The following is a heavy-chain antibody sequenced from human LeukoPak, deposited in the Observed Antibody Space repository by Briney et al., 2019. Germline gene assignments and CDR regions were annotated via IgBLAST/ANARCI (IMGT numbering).Heavy chain of an antibody. Sequence: ASVKVSCKASGYTFTGYYMHWVRQAPGQGLEWMGWINPNSGGTNYAQKFQGGVTMTRDTSISTAYMELSRLRSDDTAVYYCARGTSFQYNWFDPWGQGTLVTVSS. J-gene: IGHJ5*02. V-gene: IGHV1-2*02. D-gene: IGHD2-2*01. CDR2: INPNSGGT. CDR1: GYTFTGYY. CDR3: ARGTSFQYNWFDP.